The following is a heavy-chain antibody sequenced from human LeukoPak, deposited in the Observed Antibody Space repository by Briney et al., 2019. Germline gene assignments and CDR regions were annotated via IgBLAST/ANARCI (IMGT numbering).Heavy chain of an antibody. V-gene: IGHV3-30*18. J-gene: IGHJ3*02. D-gene: IGHD3-22*01. CDR2: ISYDGSNK. CDR1: GFTFSSYG. Sequence: GGSLRLSCAASGFTFSSYGMHWVRQAPGKGLEWVAVISYDGSNKYYADSVKGRFTISRDNSKNTLYLQMNSLRAEDTAVYYCVKEYYDSSGYHRPGAFDIWGQGTMVTVSS. CDR3: VKEYYDSSGYHRPGAFDI.